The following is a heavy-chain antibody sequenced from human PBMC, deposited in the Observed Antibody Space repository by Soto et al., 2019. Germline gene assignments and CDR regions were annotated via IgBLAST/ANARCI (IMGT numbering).Heavy chain of an antibody. CDR1: GFTFSSYG. J-gene: IGHJ4*02. CDR2: ISYDGSNK. D-gene: IGHD2-15*01. V-gene: IGHV3-30*18. Sequence: QVQLVESGGGVVQPGRSLRLSCAASGFTFSSYGMHWVRQAPGKGLEWVAVISYDGSNKYYADSVKGRFTISRDNSMNTLYLQMNSLRAEDTAVYYCAKGTYSGPLDYWGQGTLVTVSS. CDR3: AKGTYSGPLDY.